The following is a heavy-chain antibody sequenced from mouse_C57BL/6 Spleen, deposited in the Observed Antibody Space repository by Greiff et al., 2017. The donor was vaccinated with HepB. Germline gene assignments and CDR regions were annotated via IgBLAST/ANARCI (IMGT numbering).Heavy chain of an antibody. D-gene: IGHD2-2*01. CDR1: GFSFNTYA. CDR3: VRHMVTTEDYAMDY. V-gene: IGHV10-1*01. Sequence: EVQLVESGGGLVQPKGSLKLSCAASGFSFNTYAMNWVRQAPGKGLEWVARIRSKSNNYATYYADSVKDRFTISRDDSESMLYLQMNNLKTEDTAMYYCVRHMVTTEDYAMDYWGQGTSVTVSS. CDR2: IRSKSNNYAT. J-gene: IGHJ4*01.